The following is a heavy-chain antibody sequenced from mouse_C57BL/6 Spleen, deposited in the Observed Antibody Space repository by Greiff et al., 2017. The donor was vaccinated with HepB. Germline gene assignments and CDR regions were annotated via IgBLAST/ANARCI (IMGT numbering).Heavy chain of an antibody. Sequence: EVKLVESGGDLVKPGGSLKLSCAASGFTFSSYGMSWVRQTPDKRLEWVATISSAGSYTYYPDSVKGRFTISRDNAKNTLYLQMSSLKSEDTAMYYCARRGDYNVNYFDYWGQGTTLTVSS. CDR3: ARRGDYNVNYFDY. D-gene: IGHD2-4*01. CDR1: GFTFSSYG. V-gene: IGHV5-6*02. J-gene: IGHJ2*01. CDR2: ISSAGSYT.